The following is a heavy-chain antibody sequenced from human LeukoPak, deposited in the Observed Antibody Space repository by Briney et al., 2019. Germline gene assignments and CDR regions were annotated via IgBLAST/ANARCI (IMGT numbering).Heavy chain of an antibody. CDR2: ISYDGSNK. J-gene: IGHJ4*02. V-gene: IGHV3-30-3*02. CDR1: GFTFSSYA. Sequence: GGSLRLSCAASGFTFSSYAMHWVRQAPGKGLEWVAVISYDGSNKYYADSAKGRFTISRDNSKNTLSLQMNSLKAEDTAVYYCAKINSGSYTDYWGQGTLVTVSS. CDR3: AKINSGSYTDY. D-gene: IGHD1-26*01.